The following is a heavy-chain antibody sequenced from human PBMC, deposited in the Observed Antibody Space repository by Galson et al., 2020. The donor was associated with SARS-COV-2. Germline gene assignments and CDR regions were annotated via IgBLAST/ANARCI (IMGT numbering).Heavy chain of an antibody. CDR1: GGSISSGSYY. V-gene: IGHV4-61*02. CDR3: ARGVADPAFDI. D-gene: IGHD2-15*01. CDR2: LYTSGST. J-gene: IGHJ3*02. Sequence: SETLSLTCTVSGGSISSGSYYWSWIRQPAGKGLEWIGRLYTSGSTNYNPSLESGVTISGDTAKNQFSLKLSSVTAAATAVYYCARGVADPAFDIWGQGTIVTV.